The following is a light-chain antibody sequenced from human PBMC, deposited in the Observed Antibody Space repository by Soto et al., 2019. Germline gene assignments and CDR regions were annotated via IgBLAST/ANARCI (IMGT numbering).Light chain of an antibody. CDR1: SSNIGGNS. CDR2: DDN. J-gene: IGLJ1*01. V-gene: IGLV1-51*01. CDR3: GSWDSSLSAYV. Sequence: QSVLTQPPSVSAAPGQKVTISCSGSSSNIGGNSVSWYQQLPGTAPKLLIYDDNKRPSGIPDRFSGSKSGTSATLGITGFQTGDEADYYCGSWDSSLSAYVFGRWTYVTVL.